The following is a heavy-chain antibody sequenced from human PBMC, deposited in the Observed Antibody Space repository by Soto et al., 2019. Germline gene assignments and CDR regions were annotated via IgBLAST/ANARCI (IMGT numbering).Heavy chain of an antibody. J-gene: IGHJ4*02. CDR3: ATHPTVTEYYFDY. Sequence: VQLQESGPGLVKPSETLSLTCTVSGGSISSYYWSWIRQPPGKGLEWIGYIYYSGSTNYNPSLQSRVTISVDTSKIQFSLKLSSVTAADTAVYYCATHPTVTEYYFDYWGQGTLLTVSS. CDR2: IYYSGST. V-gene: IGHV4-59*08. CDR1: GGSISSYY. D-gene: IGHD4-17*01.